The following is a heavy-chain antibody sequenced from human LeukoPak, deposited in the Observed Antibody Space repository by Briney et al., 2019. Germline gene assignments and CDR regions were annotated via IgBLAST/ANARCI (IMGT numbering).Heavy chain of an antibody. CDR3: ARDTYYYDSSGYSEYFQH. CDR2: IYHSGST. Sequence: SQTLSLTCAVSGGSISSGGYSWSWIRQPPGKGLEWIGYIYHSGSTYYNPSLKSRVTISVDRPKNQFSPKLSSVTAADTAVYYCARDTYYYDSSGYSEYFQHWGQGTLVTVSS. J-gene: IGHJ1*01. V-gene: IGHV4-30-2*01. D-gene: IGHD3-22*01. CDR1: GGSISSGGYS.